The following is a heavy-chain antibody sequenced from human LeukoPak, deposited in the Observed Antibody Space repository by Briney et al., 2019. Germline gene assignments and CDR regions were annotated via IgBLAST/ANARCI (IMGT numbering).Heavy chain of an antibody. CDR2: ISSTYDI. J-gene: IGHJ5*02. D-gene: IGHD3-22*01. V-gene: IGHV3-48*01. CDR3: ARDPDTYYYDSSGLS. Sequence: GGSLRLSCAASGFTFSTYSINWVRQAPGKGLEWVSYISSTYDIYYADSVRGRFTISRDNAKNSLYLQMNSLSAEDTAMYYCARDPDTYYYDSSGLSWGQGTLVTVSS. CDR1: GFTFSTYS.